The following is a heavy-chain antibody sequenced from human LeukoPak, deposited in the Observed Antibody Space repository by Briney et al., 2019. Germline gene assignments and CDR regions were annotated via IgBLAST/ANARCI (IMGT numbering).Heavy chain of an antibody. J-gene: IGHJ6*02. CDR1: GFTFSSYS. V-gene: IGHV3-21*01. D-gene: IGHD2-2*02. CDR2: ISSSRSYI. CDR3: ARQYCSSTSCYIGNYYYGMDV. Sequence: GGSLRLSCAASGFTFSSYSMNWVRQAPGKGLEWVSSISSSRSYIYYADSVKGRFTISRDNAKNSLYLQMNSLRAEDTAVYYCARQYCSSTSCYIGNYYYGMDVWGQGTTVTVSS.